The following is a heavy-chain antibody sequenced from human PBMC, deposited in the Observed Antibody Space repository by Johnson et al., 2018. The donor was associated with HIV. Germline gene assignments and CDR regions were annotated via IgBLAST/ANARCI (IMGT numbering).Heavy chain of an antibody. V-gene: IGHV3-30*04. CDR3: ARENWGQRMNAFDI. J-gene: IGHJ3*02. CDR2: IGYDGSNK. D-gene: IGHD7-27*01. CDR1: GFTFSTYA. Sequence: QVQLVESGGGLVQPGGSLRLSCAASGFTFSTYAMHWVRQTPGKGLEWVAIIGYDGSNKYYADSVKGRFTISRDNSKNTLYLQMNSLRAEDTAVYYCARENWGQRMNAFDIWGQGTMVTVSS.